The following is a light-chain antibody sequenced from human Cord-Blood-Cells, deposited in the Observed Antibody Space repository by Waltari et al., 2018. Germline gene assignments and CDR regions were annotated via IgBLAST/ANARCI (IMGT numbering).Light chain of an antibody. Sequence: EIVLTQSPATLSLSPGERATVSCRASQSVSSYLAWYKQKPGQAPRLLIYDASNRATCIPARCSGSGSGTDFTLTISSLEPEDFAVYYCQQRSNWPSITFGQGTRLEIK. J-gene: IGKJ5*01. CDR1: QSVSSY. V-gene: IGKV3-11*01. CDR2: DAS. CDR3: QQRSNWPSIT.